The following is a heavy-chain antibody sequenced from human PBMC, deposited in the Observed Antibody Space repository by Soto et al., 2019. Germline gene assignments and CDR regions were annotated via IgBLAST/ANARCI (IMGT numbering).Heavy chain of an antibody. V-gene: IGHV4-34*01. CDR2: INHSGST. CDR1: GGSFSGYY. CDR3: ARGKRSWRHRQTEYGMDV. Sequence: PSETLSLTCAVYGGSFSGYYWSWIRQPPGKGLEWIGEINHSGSTNYNPSLKSRVTISVDTSKNQFSLKLSSVTAADTAVYYCARGKRSWRHRQTEYGMDVWGQGTTVTVSS. D-gene: IGHD6-25*01. J-gene: IGHJ6*02.